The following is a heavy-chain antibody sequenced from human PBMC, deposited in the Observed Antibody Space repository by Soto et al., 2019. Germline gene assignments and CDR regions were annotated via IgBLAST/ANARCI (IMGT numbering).Heavy chain of an antibody. CDR3: AKGGAIVAAGTRVYLYNAMDV. J-gene: IGHJ6*02. V-gene: IGHV1-2*02. CDR1: GYTFTGYY. Sequence: QAQLVHSGTEVKRPGDSVKVSCKASGYTFTGYYVHWVRQAPGQGLEWMGWINPNSGDTYLAQRFQGRVTMNRDTSIGTAYMELRGLTSDDTAEYYCAKGGAIVAAGTRVYLYNAMDVWGQGTTVTVSS. CDR2: INPNSGDT. D-gene: IGHD1-26*01.